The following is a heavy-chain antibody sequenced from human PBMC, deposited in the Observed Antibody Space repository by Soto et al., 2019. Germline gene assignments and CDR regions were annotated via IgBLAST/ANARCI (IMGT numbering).Heavy chain of an antibody. D-gene: IGHD6-13*01. CDR3: ARDRSIAAAGGGNYYYGMDV. J-gene: IGHJ6*02. CDR2: IYYSGST. CDR1: GGSISSGDYY. Sequence: SETLSLTCTVSGGSISSGDYYWSWIRQPPGKGLEWIGYIYYSGSTYYNPSLKSRVTISVDTSKNQFSLKLSSVTAADTAVYYCARDRSIAAAGGGNYYYGMDVWGQGTTVTVSS. V-gene: IGHV4-30-4*01.